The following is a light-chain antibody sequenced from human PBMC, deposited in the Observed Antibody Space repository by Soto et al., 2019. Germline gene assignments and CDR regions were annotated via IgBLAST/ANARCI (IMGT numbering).Light chain of an antibody. CDR1: GGDVGGYNF. J-gene: IGLJ1*01. Sequence: QSVLTQPRSVSGSPGQSVTISCTGTGGDVGGYNFVSRYQLHPGKAPKLMIFDVSKRPSGVPDRFSGSKSGNTASLTISGLQADDEADYYCCSFAGSHTSPAFGGGTKVTVL. CDR3: CSFAGSHTSPA. CDR2: DVS. V-gene: IGLV2-11*01.